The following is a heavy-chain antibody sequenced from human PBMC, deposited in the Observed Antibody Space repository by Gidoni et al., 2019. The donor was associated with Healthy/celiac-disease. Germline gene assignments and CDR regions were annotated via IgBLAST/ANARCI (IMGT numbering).Heavy chain of an antibody. Sequence: QITLKESGPTLVKPTQTLTLTCTFSGFSLSTSGVGVGWIRQPPGKALEWLALIYWDDDKRYSPSLKSRLTITKDTSKNQVVLTMTNMDPVDTATYYCAHRRGATIFGVDNWFDPWGQGTLVTVSS. CDR3: AHRRGATIFGVDNWFDP. D-gene: IGHD3-3*01. J-gene: IGHJ5*02. V-gene: IGHV2-5*02. CDR1: GFSLSTSGVG. CDR2: IYWDDDK.